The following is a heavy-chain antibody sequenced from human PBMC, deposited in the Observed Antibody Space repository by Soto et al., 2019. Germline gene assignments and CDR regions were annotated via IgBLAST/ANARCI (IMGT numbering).Heavy chain of an antibody. Sequence: GESLKISCQASGYSFSNFWIAWVRQMPGEGLEWLGIIYPDDSDTRYSPSFLGQVTISADKSIKTTYLQWSSLKASDTAIYFCASSVLVTSTMNYFDLWGQGTLVTVPS. CDR3: ASSVLVTSTMNYFDL. CDR1: GYSFSNFW. CDR2: IYPDDSDT. J-gene: IGHJ4*02. D-gene: IGHD2-8*02. V-gene: IGHV5-51*01.